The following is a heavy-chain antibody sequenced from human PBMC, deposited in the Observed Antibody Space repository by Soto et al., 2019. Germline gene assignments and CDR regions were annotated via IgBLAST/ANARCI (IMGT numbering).Heavy chain of an antibody. CDR3: ATERRPQSSWRGPFAY. J-gene: IGHJ4*02. CDR1: GGTFSTYA. D-gene: IGHD6-13*01. Sequence: SVKVSCKASGGTFSTYAISWVRQAPGQGLEWMGGVIPIFGTANYAQKFQGRVTITADVSTRTAYIELSSPRSEDTAVYYCATERRPQSSWRGPFAYWGQGTLVTVSS. CDR2: VIPIFGTA. V-gene: IGHV1-69*13.